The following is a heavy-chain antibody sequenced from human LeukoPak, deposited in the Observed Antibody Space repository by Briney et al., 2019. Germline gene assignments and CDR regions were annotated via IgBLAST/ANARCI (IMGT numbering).Heavy chain of an antibody. CDR1: GFTFSTYA. CDR3: AKHVYGGNLLPET. V-gene: IGHV3-23*01. D-gene: IGHD4-23*01. J-gene: IGHJ4*02. CDR2: LSGSGGNT. Sequence: GGSLRLSCAASGFTFSTYAMSWVRQAPGGGVEGVPTLSGSGGNTNYADSVKGRFTISRDNSKNTLYLQMNSLRAEDTAIYYCAKHVYGGNLLPETWGQGTLVTVSS.